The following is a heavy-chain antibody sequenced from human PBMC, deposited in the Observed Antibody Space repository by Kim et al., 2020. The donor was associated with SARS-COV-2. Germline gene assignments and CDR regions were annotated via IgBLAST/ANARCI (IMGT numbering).Heavy chain of an antibody. Sequence: SETLSLTCTVSGGSISSYYWSWIRQPPGKGLEWIGYIYYSGSTNYNPSLKSRVTISVDTSKNQFSLKLSSVTAADTAVYYCARQEGVRGVIFGAFDIWGQGTMVTVSS. D-gene: IGHD3-10*01. CDR3: ARQEGVRGVIFGAFDI. CDR1: GGSISSYY. CDR2: IYYSGST. V-gene: IGHV4-59*08. J-gene: IGHJ3*02.